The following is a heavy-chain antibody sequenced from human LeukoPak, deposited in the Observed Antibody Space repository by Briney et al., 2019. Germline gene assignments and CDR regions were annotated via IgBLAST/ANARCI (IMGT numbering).Heavy chain of an antibody. V-gene: IGHV3-21*01. J-gene: IGHJ4*02. D-gene: IGHD5-12*01. CDR2: ISSSSSYI. CDR3: ARDPRGYSGYDLDY. Sequence: GGSLRLSCAASGFTFSSYSMNWVRQAPGKGLEWVSSISSSSSYIYYADSVKGRFTISRDNAKNSLYLQMNSLRAEDTAVYYCARDPRGYSGYDLDYWGQGTLVTVSS. CDR1: GFTFSSYS.